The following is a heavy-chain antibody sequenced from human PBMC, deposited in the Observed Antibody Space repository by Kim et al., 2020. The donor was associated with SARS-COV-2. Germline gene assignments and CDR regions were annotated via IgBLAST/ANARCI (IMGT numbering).Heavy chain of an antibody. CDR1: GYTFTTYD. CDR2: INAGNGYT. D-gene: IGHD3-10*01. Sequence: ASVKVSCKASGYTFTTYDIHWVRQAPGQRLEWMGWINAGNGYTRYSQNFQGRVTTTRDKSASTAYMELSSLKSEDTAVYYCARGWFGKNYFDYWGQGTLVTVSS. J-gene: IGHJ4*02. CDR3: ARGWFGKNYFDY. V-gene: IGHV1-3*01.